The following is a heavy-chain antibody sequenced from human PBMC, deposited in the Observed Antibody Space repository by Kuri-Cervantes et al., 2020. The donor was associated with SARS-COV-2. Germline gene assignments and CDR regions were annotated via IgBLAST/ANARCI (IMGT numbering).Heavy chain of an antibody. CDR3: ARAGFDF. CDR2: ISIYNGKT. J-gene: IGHJ4*02. Sequence: ASVKVSCKTSGYSFSSLGIHWVRQAPGQGLEWMGWISIYNGKTNYTDKVQGRLTMTTDTSTSTVYMELRSLKSDDTAISYFARAGFDFWGQGTMVTVSS. CDR1: GYSFSSLG. V-gene: IGHV1-18*04.